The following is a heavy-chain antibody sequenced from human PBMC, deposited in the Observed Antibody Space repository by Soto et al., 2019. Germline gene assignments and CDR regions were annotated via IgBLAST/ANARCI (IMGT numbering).Heavy chain of an antibody. D-gene: IGHD1-1*01. CDR3: ARTRVSGYNKKFDE. V-gene: IGHV2-70*01. J-gene: IGHJ4*02. CDR2: IDWDDDK. Sequence: SGPTLLNPTQTLTLTCTFSRFSLSSSEMCVSWIRQPPGKALEWLALIDWDDDKFYSTSLKTRLTISKDTSKNQVVLTVTNMDPVDTATYYCARTRVSGYNKKFDEWGQGNLVTV. CDR1: RFSLSSSEMC.